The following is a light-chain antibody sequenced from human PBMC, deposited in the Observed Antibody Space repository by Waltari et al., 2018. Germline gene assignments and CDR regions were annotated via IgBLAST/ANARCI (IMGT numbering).Light chain of an antibody. V-gene: IGKV1-39*01. CDR2: AAS. Sequence: DIQMTQSPSSLSASVGDRVTITCRASQSISSYLNWYQQKPGKAPKLLFYAASILQSGVPSRFSGSGSGTDFTLTISSLQPEDFATYYCQQSYSTPSFGPGTKVDIK. CDR1: QSISSY. J-gene: IGKJ3*01. CDR3: QQSYSTPS.